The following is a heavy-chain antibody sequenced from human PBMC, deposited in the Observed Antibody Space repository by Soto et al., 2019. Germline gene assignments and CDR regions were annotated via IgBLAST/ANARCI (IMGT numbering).Heavy chain of an antibody. CDR2: ISTDNGNT. CDR1: GYTFTSHG. J-gene: IGHJ1*01. V-gene: IGHV1-18*01. CDR3: ARTHCTSTPCYAYAGDFQH. Sequence: ASVKVSCKASGYTFTSHGISWVRQAPGQGLEWMGWISTDNGNTNYAQKLQGRVTMTTDTSTSTAYMELRSLRSDDTAMYYCARTHCTSTPCYAYAGDFQHWGQGTLVTVSS. D-gene: IGHD2-2*01.